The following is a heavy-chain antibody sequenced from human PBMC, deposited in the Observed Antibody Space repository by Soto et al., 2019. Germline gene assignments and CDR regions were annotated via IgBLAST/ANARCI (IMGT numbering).Heavy chain of an antibody. V-gene: IGHV3-30*18. CDR3: AKEAHRPSGSYYFDY. J-gene: IGHJ4*02. CDR2: ISYDGSNK. CDR1: GFTFSSYG. D-gene: IGHD1-26*01. Sequence: HPGGSLRLSCAASGFTFSSYGMHWVRQAPGKGLEWVAIISYDGSNKYYADSVKGRFTISRDNSKNTLYLQMNSLRAEDTAVYYCAKEAHRPSGSYYFDYWGQGTLVTVSS.